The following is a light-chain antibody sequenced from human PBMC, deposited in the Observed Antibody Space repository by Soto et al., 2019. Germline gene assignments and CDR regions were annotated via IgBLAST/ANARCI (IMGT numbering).Light chain of an antibody. J-gene: IGKJ2*01. V-gene: IGKV1-27*01. CDR2: SAS. CDR3: QQYNSAPNT. CDR1: QDIIYY. Sequence: DIRMTQSPSSLSAFVGDTVTITCRASQDIIYYLAWYQQKPGKIPKLLIHSASTLQTGVQSLFSGTGSGTVFTLPINNLQPEDVATYYCQQYNSAPNTFGQGSRLEIK.